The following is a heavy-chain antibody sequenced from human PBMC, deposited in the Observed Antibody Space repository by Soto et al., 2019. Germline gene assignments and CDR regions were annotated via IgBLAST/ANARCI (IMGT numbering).Heavy chain of an antibody. CDR1: GFTFSSYS. V-gene: IGHV3-21*01. Sequence: GGSLRLSCAASGFTFSSYSMNWVRQAPGKGLEWVSSISSSSSYIYYADSVKGRFTISRDNAKNSLYLQMNSLRAEDTAVYYCATSTMVRGDHDYWGQGTLVTVSS. CDR3: ATSTMVRGDHDY. D-gene: IGHD3-10*01. CDR2: ISSSSSYI. J-gene: IGHJ4*02.